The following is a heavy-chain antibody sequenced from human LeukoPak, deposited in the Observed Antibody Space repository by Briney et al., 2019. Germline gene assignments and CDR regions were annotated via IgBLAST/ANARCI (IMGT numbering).Heavy chain of an antibody. CDR1: GFTFSTYT. CDR3: ARHVVAVGFDY. Sequence: GGSLRLSCTASGFTFSTYTMNWVRQAPGKGLEWVSSITSSSSYIYYADSVKGRFTISRDNAKNSLYLQMNSLRVEDTAVYYCARHVVAVGFDYWGQGTLVTVSS. J-gene: IGHJ4*02. V-gene: IGHV3-21*01. CDR2: ITSSSSYI. D-gene: IGHD3-22*01.